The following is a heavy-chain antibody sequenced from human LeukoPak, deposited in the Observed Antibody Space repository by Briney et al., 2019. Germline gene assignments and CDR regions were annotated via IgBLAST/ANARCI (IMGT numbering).Heavy chain of an antibody. J-gene: IGHJ4*02. CDR3: ARDQRSSSWYGEYFDY. CDR2: IYHSGST. CDR1: GYSISSGYY. D-gene: IGHD6-13*01. V-gene: IGHV4-38-2*02. Sequence: SETLSLTCTVSGYSISSGYYWGWIRQPPGKGLEWIGSIYHSGSTYYNPSLKSRVTISVDTSKNQFSLKLSSVTAADTAVYYCARDQRSSSWYGEYFDYWGQGTLVTVSS.